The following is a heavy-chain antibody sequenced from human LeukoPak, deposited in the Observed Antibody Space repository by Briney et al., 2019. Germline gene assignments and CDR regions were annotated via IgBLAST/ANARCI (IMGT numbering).Heavy chain of an antibody. J-gene: IGHJ6*03. V-gene: IGHV4-59*12. Sequence: NPSETLSLTCTVSGGSINNYFWSWSRQPPGKGLECIAYIYYSDSTNYNPSLKSRVTVSVDTSKNQFSLKLSSVTAADTAVYYCSRTRRMFRGIGFGYYMDVWGKGTTVTISS. D-gene: IGHD3-10*01. CDR3: SRTRRMFRGIGFGYYMDV. CDR1: GGSINNYF. CDR2: IYYSDST.